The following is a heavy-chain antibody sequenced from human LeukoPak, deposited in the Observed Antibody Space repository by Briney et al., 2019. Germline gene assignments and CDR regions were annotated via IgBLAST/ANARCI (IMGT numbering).Heavy chain of an antibody. J-gene: IGHJ4*02. CDR1: GFTFDDYA. CDR2: ISWSSGSI. Sequence: GGSLSLSCAASGFTFDDYAMHWLRQAPGKGLEWVSGISWSSGSIGYADSVKGRFTIARDNAKNSLYLQMNSLRAEDTALYYCAKDLFDDILTGDIDYWGQGTLVTVSS. D-gene: IGHD3-9*01. V-gene: IGHV3-9*01. CDR3: AKDLFDDILTGDIDY.